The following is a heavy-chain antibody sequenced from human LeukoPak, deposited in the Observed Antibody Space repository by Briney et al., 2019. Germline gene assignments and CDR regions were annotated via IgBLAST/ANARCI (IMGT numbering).Heavy chain of an antibody. D-gene: IGHD6-13*01. CDR2: IYYNGSS. V-gene: IGHV4-39*01. Sequence: ASETLSLTCTVSGGSISTSSYYWGWVRQPPGKGLEWIGSIYYNGSSYYNPSLKSRVTISVDTSKNQFSLNLTSVTAADTAVYYCGSTYSSSLYFDCWGQGTLVTVSS. CDR3: GSTYSSSLYFDC. J-gene: IGHJ4*02. CDR1: GGSISTSSYY.